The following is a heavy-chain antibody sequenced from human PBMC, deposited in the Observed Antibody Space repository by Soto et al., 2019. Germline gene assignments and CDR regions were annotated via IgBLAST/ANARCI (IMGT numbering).Heavy chain of an antibody. CDR1: GFTFSDYY. Sequence: GGSLRLSCAASGFTFSDYYMSWIRQAPGKGLEWVSYISSSGSTIYYADSVKGRFTISRDNAKNSLYLQMNSLRAEDTAVYYCARRVTAAPTYWFDPWGQGTLVTVSS. J-gene: IGHJ5*02. CDR2: ISSSGSTI. V-gene: IGHV3-11*01. CDR3: ARRVTAAPTYWFDP. D-gene: IGHD2-21*02.